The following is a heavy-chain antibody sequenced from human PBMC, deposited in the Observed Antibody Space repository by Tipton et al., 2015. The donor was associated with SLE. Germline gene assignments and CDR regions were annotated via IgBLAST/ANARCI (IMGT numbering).Heavy chain of an antibody. D-gene: IGHD1-14*01. J-gene: IGHJ5*02. CDR3: AREDAGRPGNWFDL. CDR2: ISAYSGYT. CDR1: GYTLTNYG. V-gene: IGHV1-18*03. Sequence: QLVQSGAEVMRPGASVKVSCKASGYTLTNYGISWVRQAPGQGLEWMGWISAYSGYTKYAQKFQGRVTMTTDTPTSTAYMEPWSLTTEDMSVYYCAREDAGRPGNWFDLWGQGTLVTVSS.